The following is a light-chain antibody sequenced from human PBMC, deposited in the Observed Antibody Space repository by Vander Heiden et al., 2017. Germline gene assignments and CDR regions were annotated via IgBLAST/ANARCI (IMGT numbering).Light chain of an antibody. CDR2: SNN. CDR1: RSNIGSNT. J-gene: IGLJ1*01. Sequence: QSVLTQPPSASGTPGQTITIPCSGSRSNIGSNTGNWYHQVPGAAPKLVIHSNNQRPSGVSDRFSGSKSGTSASLAIAGLQSDDEGDYYCAAWDDTLDGYVFGPGTRVTVL. V-gene: IGLV1-44*01. CDR3: AAWDDTLDGYV.